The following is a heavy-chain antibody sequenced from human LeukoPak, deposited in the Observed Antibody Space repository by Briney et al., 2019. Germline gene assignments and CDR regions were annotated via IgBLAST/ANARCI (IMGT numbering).Heavy chain of an antibody. D-gene: IGHD3-10*01. CDR2: IYYSGST. CDR1: GGSISSYY. V-gene: IGHV4-59*08. J-gene: IGHJ4*02. CDR3: ARSVRVGFGELFGFDY. Sequence: SETLSLTCTVSGGSISSYYWSWIRQPPGKGLEWIGYIYYSGSTNYNPSLKSRVTISVDTSKNQFSLKLSSVTAADTAVYYCARSVRVGFGELFGFDYLGQGTLVTVSS.